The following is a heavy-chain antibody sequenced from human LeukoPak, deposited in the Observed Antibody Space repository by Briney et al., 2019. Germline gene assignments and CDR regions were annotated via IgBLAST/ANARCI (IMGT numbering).Heavy chain of an antibody. J-gene: IGHJ6*02. V-gene: IGHV3-7*01. CDR3: AREYYYGSGSYYQPYYYYGMDV. Sequence: GGSLRLSCAASGFTFSSYWMTWVRQAPGKGLAWVANIKQDGSAKYYMDSVKGRFTISRDNAKNSLYLQMNSLGVEDTAVYYCAREYYYGSGSYYQPYYYYGMDVWGQGTTVTVSS. CDR2: IKQDGSAK. CDR1: GFTFSSYW. D-gene: IGHD3-10*01.